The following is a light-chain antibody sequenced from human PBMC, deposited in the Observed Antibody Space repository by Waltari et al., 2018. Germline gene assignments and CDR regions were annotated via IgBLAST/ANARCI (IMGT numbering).Light chain of an antibody. CDR2: GAS. CDR1: QSLNNS. CDR3: QQGYGNPIP. J-gene: IGKJ4*01. V-gene: IGKV1-39*01. Sequence: DIQMTQSPSSLSASIGDRVIITCRASQSLNNSLNWYQLVPGKAPKLLIYGASRGHSRVPSRFSGSGSGTDFTLTISGLQPEDFATYSCQQGYGNPIPFGGGTRVDIK.